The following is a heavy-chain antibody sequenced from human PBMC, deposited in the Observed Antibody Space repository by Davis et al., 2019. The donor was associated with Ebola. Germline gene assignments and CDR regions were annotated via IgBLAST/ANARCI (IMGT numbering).Heavy chain of an antibody. CDR2: IYYSGAT. CDR1: GGSISSRSYY. D-gene: IGHD3-9*01. J-gene: IGHJ4*02. Sequence: SETLSLTCTVSGGSISSRSYYWGWIRQPPGKGLEWIGSIYYSGATYYNPSLKSRVTISVDTAKNQFSLKRSSVTAADTAVYYCARGPFDDILTGYYWNFDYWGQGTLVTVSS. CDR3: ARGPFDDILTGYYWNFDY. V-gene: IGHV4-39*07.